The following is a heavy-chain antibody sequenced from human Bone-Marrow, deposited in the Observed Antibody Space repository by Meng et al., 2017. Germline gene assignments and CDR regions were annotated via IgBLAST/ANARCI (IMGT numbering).Heavy chain of an antibody. CDR1: GCSGSSGSYY. CDR2: IYYSGST. CDR3: ARSSTSPASYFFDY. V-gene: IGHV4-61*01. Sequence: SAPELGVPSGTLSLTCMVHGCSGSSGSYYWSWIRQPPGKGLEWIGHIYYSGSTNYNPSLQSRVTISVDTSKNQFSLKLSSVTAADTAVYFCARSSTSPASYFFDYWGQGTLVTVSS. D-gene: IGHD6-6*01. J-gene: IGHJ4*02.